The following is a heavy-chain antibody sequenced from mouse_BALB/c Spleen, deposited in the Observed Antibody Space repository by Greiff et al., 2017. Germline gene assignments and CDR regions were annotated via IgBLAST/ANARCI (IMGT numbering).Heavy chain of an antibody. CDR1: GFTFSSYG. Sequence: EVQVVESGGDLVKPGGSLKLSCAASGFTFSSYGMSWVRQTPDKRLEWVATISSGGSYTYYPDSVKGRFTISRDNAKNTLYLQMSSLKSEDTAMYYCARQKGRYAMDYWGQGTSVTVSS. CDR2: ISSGGSYT. CDR3: ARQKGRYAMDY. J-gene: IGHJ4*01. V-gene: IGHV5-6*01.